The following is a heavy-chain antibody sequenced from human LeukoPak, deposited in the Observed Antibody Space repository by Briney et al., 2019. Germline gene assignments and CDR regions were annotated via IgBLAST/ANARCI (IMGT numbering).Heavy chain of an antibody. D-gene: IGHD6-13*01. CDR3: ARPGRLLYSSSWYI. J-gene: IGHJ4*02. Sequence: PSETLSLTCTVSGGSISSGSYHWSWIRQPAGKALEWIGRIYPSGSTNYDPSLKSRVTISIDTSKNQFSLKLTSVTAADTAVYYCARPGRLLYSSSWYIWGQGTLVTVSS. CDR2: IYPSGST. V-gene: IGHV4-61*02. CDR1: GGSISSGSYH.